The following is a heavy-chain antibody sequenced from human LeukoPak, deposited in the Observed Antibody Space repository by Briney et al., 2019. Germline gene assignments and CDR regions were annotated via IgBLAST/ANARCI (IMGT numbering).Heavy chain of an antibody. D-gene: IGHD1-26*01. CDR2: IYYSGST. J-gene: IGHJ4*02. CDR1: GGSISSSSYY. V-gene: IGHV4-39*07. Sequence: PSETLSLTCTVSGGSISSSSYYWGWIRQPSGKGLEWIGSIYYSGSTYYNPSLKSRVTISVDTSKNQFSLKLRSVPAADTAVYYCARGSQMVGATNYWGQGTLVTVSS. CDR3: ARGSQMVGATNY.